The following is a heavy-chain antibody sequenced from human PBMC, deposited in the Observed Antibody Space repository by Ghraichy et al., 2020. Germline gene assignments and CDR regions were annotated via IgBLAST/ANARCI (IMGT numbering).Heavy chain of an antibody. D-gene: IGHD2-2*01. CDR3: ARAAHEYQLLSDPGQYGMDV. CDR2: ISSNGGST. V-gene: IGHV3-64*01. CDR1: GFTFSSYA. J-gene: IGHJ6*02. Sequence: GGSLRLSCAASGFTFSSYAMHWVRQAPGKGLEYVSAISSNGGSTYYANSVKGRFTISRDNSKNTLYLQMGSLRAEDMAVYYCARAAHEYQLLSDPGQYGMDVWGQGTTVTVSS.